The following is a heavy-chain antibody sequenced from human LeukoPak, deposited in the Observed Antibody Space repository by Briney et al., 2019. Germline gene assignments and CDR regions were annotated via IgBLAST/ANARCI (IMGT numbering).Heavy chain of an antibody. Sequence: PETLSLTCAVYGGSLSGYYWSWIGQPPGKGLEWIGEINHSGSTNYNPSLKSRVTISVDTSKNQFSLKLSSVTAADTAVYYCARVPYCSGGSCNYYYYYGMDVWGQGTTVTVSS. CDR1: GGSLSGYY. V-gene: IGHV4-34*01. CDR3: ARVPYCSGGSCNYYYYYGMDV. D-gene: IGHD2-15*01. J-gene: IGHJ6*02. CDR2: INHSGST.